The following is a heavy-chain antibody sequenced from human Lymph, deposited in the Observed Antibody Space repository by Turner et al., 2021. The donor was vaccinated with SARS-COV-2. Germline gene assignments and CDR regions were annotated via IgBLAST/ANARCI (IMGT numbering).Heavy chain of an antibody. CDR2: IIPIVGTA. J-gene: IGHJ4*02. CDR1: GGTFSSYA. Sequence: QVQLVQSGAGVKKPGSSVKVSCKASGGTFSSYAISWVRQAPGQGLEWMGEIIPIVGTANYAQKFQGRVTITADASTSTAHMELSSLRSEDTAVYYCARGSRDCSGTSCYPFFDYWGQGTLVTVSS. D-gene: IGHD2-2*01. V-gene: IGHV1-69*01. CDR3: ARGSRDCSGTSCYPFFDY.